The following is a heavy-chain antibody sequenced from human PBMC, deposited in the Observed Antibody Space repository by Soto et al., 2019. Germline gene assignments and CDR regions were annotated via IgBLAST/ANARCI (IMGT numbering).Heavy chain of an antibody. CDR3: ARAGRLGDLWA. CDR2: IYYAGIN. J-gene: IGHJ5*02. D-gene: IGHD3-16*01. Sequence: QVQLQESGPGLVKPSETLSLTCTVSGGSISSYYWSWIRQPPGKGLEWIGYIYYAGINNYNPSLKSRVTISVDTSKNQFSLKLTSVTAADTAVYYGARAGRLGDLWAWGQGTRVTVSS. V-gene: IGHV4-59*01. CDR1: GGSISSYY.